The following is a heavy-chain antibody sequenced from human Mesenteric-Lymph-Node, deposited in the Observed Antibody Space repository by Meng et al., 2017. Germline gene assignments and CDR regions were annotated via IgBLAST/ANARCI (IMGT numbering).Heavy chain of an antibody. CDR3: ARDHDYVWGSQDY. Sequence: QVQRLQPEAEMKKPGASGKGSFKASGYTFTSYGISWVRQAPGQGLEWMGWISAYNGNTNYAQKLQGRVTMTTDTSTSTAYMELRSLRSDDTAVYYCARDHDYVWGSQDYWGQGTLVTVSS. J-gene: IGHJ4*02. D-gene: IGHD3-16*01. CDR1: GYTFTSYG. CDR2: ISAYNGNT. V-gene: IGHV1-18*01.